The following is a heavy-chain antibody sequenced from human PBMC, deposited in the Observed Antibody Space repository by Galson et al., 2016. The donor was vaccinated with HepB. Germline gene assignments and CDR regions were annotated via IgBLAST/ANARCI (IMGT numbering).Heavy chain of an antibody. Sequence: SVKVSCKASGYNFNIFGITWVRKAPGQGLEWVGWISSPSNGNTDHAQKFQGRITMTTDSSTSTASTELRSLRSDDTAVYYCARAGATVTSHFDHWGQGTQVTVSS. D-gene: IGHD4-17*01. V-gene: IGHV1-18*01. CDR2: ISSPSNGNT. J-gene: IGHJ4*02. CDR3: ARAGATVTSHFDH. CDR1: GYNFNIFG.